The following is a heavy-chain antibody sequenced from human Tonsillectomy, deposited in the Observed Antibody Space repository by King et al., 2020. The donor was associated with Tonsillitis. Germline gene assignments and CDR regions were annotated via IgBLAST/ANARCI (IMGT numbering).Heavy chain of an antibody. D-gene: IGHD2-2*01. CDR1: GFTFSSYA. V-gene: IGHV3-23*04. CDR2: LSGSGGSP. Sequence: VQLVESGGGLVQPGGSLRLSWAASGFTFSSYAMSWVRQAPGKGLEWVSSLSGSGGSPYYADSGTGRFTISRDNSKNTLFLQMNSLRAEDTAVYYCAKDLGYCSSTSCYSKFDYWGQGTLVTVSS. J-gene: IGHJ4*02. CDR3: AKDLGYCSSTSCYSKFDY.